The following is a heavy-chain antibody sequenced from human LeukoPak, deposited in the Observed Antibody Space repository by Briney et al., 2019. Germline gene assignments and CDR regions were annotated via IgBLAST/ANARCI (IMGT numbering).Heavy chain of an antibody. CDR1: GYTFTGYY. CDR2: INPNSGGT. CDR3: ARAPRLRYFDWDYYYGMDV. J-gene: IGHJ6*02. V-gene: IGHV1-2*06. Sequence: GASAKVSCKASGYTFTGYYMHWVRQAPGQGLEWMGRINPNSGGTNYAQKFQGRVTMTRDTSISTAYMELSRLRSDDTAVYYCARAPRLRYFDWDYYYGMDVWGQGTTVTVSS. D-gene: IGHD3-9*01.